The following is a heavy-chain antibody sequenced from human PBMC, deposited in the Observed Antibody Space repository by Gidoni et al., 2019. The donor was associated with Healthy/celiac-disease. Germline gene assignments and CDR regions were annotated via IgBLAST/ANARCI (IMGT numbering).Heavy chain of an antibody. Sequence: EVQLVESGGGLVQPGRSLILSCAACGFIFDDYAMHWVRQAPGKGLGWVSGSSWNSGSIGYADSVKGRFTIYRDNAKNSLYLQMNSLRAEDTALYYCAKGGVVVPAASDYWGQGTLVTVSS. CDR3: AKGGVVVPAASDY. CDR2: SSWNSGSI. V-gene: IGHV3-9*01. D-gene: IGHD2-2*01. CDR1: GFIFDDYA. J-gene: IGHJ4*02.